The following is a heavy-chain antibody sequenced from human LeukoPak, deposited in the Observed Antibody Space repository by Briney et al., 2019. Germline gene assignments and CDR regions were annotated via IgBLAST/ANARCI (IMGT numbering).Heavy chain of an antibody. D-gene: IGHD1-26*01. Sequence: PGGYLRLSCAASRFAFSSYAMTWVRQAPGKGLEWVSTISGSSGNTYYADSVKGRFTISRDNSKNTLYLQMNSLRAEDTAVYYCAKTGGYSGSYLDYWGQGTLVTVSS. CDR1: RFAFSSYA. J-gene: IGHJ4*02. CDR2: ISGSSGNT. V-gene: IGHV3-23*01. CDR3: AKTGGYSGSYLDY.